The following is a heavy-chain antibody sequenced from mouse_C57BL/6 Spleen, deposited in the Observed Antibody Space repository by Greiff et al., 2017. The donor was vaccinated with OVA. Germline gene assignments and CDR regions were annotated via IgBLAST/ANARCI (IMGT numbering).Heavy chain of an antibody. Sequence: VQLQQSGAELVKPGASVKLSCKASGYTFTSYWMHWVKQRPGQGLEWIGMIHPNSGSTNYNEKFKSKATLTVDKSSSTAYMQLSSLTSEDSAVYYCARAPYYYGSSSVDYWGQGTTLTVSS. CDR2: IHPNSGST. J-gene: IGHJ2*01. D-gene: IGHD1-1*01. CDR3: ARAPYYYGSSSVDY. CDR1: GYTFTSYW. V-gene: IGHV1-64*01.